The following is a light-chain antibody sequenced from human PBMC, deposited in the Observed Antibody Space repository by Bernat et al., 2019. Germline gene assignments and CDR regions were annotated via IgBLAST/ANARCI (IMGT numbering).Light chain of an antibody. J-gene: IGKJ2*01. CDR3: QQYYNLHNYT. Sequence: DIQMTQSPSSLSASVGDRVTITCQASQDISNYLTWYQQKPGKAPKLLIYDASSLQRGVPSRFSGSGSGTDFTFTISSLQPEDIATYYCQQYYNLHNYTFRQGNQVEIK. CDR2: DAS. CDR1: QDISNY. V-gene: IGKV1-33*01.